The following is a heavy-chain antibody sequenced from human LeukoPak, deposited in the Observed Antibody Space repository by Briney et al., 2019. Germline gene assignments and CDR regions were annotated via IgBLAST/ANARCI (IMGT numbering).Heavy chain of an antibody. CDR1: GFTFSSYA. D-gene: IGHD6-13*01. V-gene: IGHV3-23*01. J-gene: IGHJ4*02. CDR2: ISGSGDST. CDR3: AKTRPLDSSSWSHGDY. Sequence: GGSLRLSCAASGFTFSSYAMSWVRQAPGKGLEWVSAISGSGDSTYYGDSVKGRFTISRDNSRNTLYLQMNSLRAEDTAVYYCAKTRPLDSSSWSHGDYWGQGTLVTVSS.